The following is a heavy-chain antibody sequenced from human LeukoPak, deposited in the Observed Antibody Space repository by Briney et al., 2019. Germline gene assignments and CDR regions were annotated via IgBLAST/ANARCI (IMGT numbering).Heavy chain of an antibody. Sequence: PGGSLRLSCAASGFTFSSYAMHWVRQAPGKGLEYVSAISSNGGSTYYANSVKGRFTISRDNSKNTLYLQMGSLRAEDMAVYYCTTSVVAATLFDYWGQGTLVTVPS. D-gene: IGHD2-15*01. CDR1: GFTFSSYA. CDR2: ISSNGGST. V-gene: IGHV3-64*01. CDR3: TTSVVAATLFDY. J-gene: IGHJ4*02.